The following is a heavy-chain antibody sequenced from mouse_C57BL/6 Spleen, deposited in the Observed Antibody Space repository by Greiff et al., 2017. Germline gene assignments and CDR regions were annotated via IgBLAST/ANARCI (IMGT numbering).Heavy chain of an antibody. Sequence: VKLMESGPELVKPGASVKISCKASGYAFSSSWMNWVKQRPGKGLEWIGRIYPGDGDTNYNGKFKGKATLTAYKSASTAYMQLSSLTSEDSAVYFCARPDYWGQGTTLTVSS. V-gene: IGHV1-82*01. J-gene: IGHJ2*01. CDR3: ARPDY. CDR1: GYAFSSSW. CDR2: IYPGDGDT.